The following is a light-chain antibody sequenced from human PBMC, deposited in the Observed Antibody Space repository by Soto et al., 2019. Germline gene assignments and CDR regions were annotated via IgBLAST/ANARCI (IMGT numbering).Light chain of an antibody. CDR1: QSVSSY. J-gene: IGKJ4*01. Sequence: EIVLTQSPATLSLSPGERATLSCRASQSVSSYLAWYQQKPGQAPRLLIYEASNRATSIPARFSGSGSGTDFTLTISSLEPEDFAVYYCQQRTDWVTFGGGTKVEIK. V-gene: IGKV3-11*01. CDR2: EAS. CDR3: QQRTDWVT.